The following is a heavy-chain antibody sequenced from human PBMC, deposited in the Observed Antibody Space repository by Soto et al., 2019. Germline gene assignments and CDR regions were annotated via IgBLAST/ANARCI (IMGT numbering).Heavy chain of an antibody. CDR2: IRSKTDGGTT. J-gene: IGHJ4*02. D-gene: IGHD3-10*01. V-gene: IGHV3-15*01. CDR1: GFTFSGSA. Sequence: EVQLVESGGGLVQPGGSLKLSCAAAGFTFSGSAVHWVRQASGRGLEWVGRIRSKTDGGTTDYAAPVKGRFTISRDDSKNTLYLQMNSLKTEDTAVYYCTTRFYYGSGSYYIKNYWGQGTLVTVSS. CDR3: TTRFYYGSGSYYIKNY.